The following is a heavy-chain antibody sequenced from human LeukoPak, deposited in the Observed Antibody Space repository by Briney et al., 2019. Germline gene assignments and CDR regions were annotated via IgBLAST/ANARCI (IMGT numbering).Heavy chain of an antibody. CDR2: IYYSGST. V-gene: IGHV4-39*01. Sequence: SETLSLTCTVSGGSISSSSYYWGWIRQPPGKGLEWIGSIYYSGSTYYNPSLKSRVTISVDTSKNQFSLKLSSVTAADTAVYYCARQTRYPLYYMDVWGKGTRSPSP. D-gene: IGHD1-14*01. CDR1: GGSISSSSYY. CDR3: ARQTRYPLYYMDV. J-gene: IGHJ6*03.